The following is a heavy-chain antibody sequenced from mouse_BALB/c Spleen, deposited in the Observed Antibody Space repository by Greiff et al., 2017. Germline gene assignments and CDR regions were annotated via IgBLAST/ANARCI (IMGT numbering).Heavy chain of an antibody. CDR3: ARGGNYGFDY. J-gene: IGHJ2*01. D-gene: IGHD2-1*01. V-gene: IGHV14-3*02. Sequence: VQLQQSGAELVKPGASVKLSCTASGFNIKDTYMHWVKQRPEQGLEWIGRIDPANGNTIYDPKFQGKASITADTSSNTAYLQLSSLTSEDTAVYYCARGGNYGFDYWGQGTTLTVSS. CDR2: IDPANGNT. CDR1: GFNIKDTY.